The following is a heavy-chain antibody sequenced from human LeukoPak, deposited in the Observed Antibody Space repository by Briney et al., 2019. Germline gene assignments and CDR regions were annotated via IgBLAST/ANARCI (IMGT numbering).Heavy chain of an antibody. J-gene: IGHJ6*02. V-gene: IGHV3-23*01. CDR3: AKESHSSSWYKAYYYYGMDV. D-gene: IGHD6-13*01. Sequence: PGGSLRLSCAASGFTFSSYAMSWVRQAPGKGLEWVSAISGSGGSTYYADSVKGRFTISRDNSKNTLYLQMNSLRAEDTAVYYCAKESHSSSWYKAYYYYGMDVWGQGTTVTVSS. CDR1: GFTFSSYA. CDR2: ISGSGGST.